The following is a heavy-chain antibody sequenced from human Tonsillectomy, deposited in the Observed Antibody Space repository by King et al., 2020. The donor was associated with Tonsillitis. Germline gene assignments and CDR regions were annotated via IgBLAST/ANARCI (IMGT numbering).Heavy chain of an antibody. CDR3: AKAFRHVSGIYYGDMGLDY. CDR2: ISCDGGNK. J-gene: IGHJ4*02. V-gene: IGHV3-30*18. D-gene: IGHD3-10*01. Sequence: VQLVESGGGVVQPGRSLRLSCAASGFTFSSYGMHWVRQAPGKGLEWVTVISCDGGNKYYADSVKGRFTISRDNSKNMLYLQMNSLRAEDTAVYYCAKAFRHVSGIYYGDMGLDYWGQGTLVTVSS. CDR1: GFTFSSYG.